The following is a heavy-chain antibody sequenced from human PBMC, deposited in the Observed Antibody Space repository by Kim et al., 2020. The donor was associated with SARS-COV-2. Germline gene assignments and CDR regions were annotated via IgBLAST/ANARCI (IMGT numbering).Heavy chain of an antibody. Sequence: SETLSLTCAVYGGSFSGYYWSWIRQPPGKGLEWIGEINHSGSTNYNPSLKSRVTISVDTSKNQFSLKLSSVTAADTAVYYCARGISYSGYDDRGDYWGQGTLVTVSS. CDR3: ARGISYSGYDDRGDY. V-gene: IGHV4-34*01. CDR1: GGSFSGYY. CDR2: INHSGST. J-gene: IGHJ4*02. D-gene: IGHD5-12*01.